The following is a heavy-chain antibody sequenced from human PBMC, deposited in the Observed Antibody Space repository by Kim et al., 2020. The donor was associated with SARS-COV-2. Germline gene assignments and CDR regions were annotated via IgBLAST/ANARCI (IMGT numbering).Heavy chain of an antibody. Sequence: SETLSLTCTVSGGSISSSSYYWGWIRQPPGKGLEWIGSIYYSGSTYYNPSLKSRVTISVDTSKNQFSLKLSSVTAADTAVYYCARRRSGYSGYERRSGYNWFDPWGQGTLVTVSS. V-gene: IGHV4-39*01. CDR2: IYYSGST. J-gene: IGHJ5*02. D-gene: IGHD5-12*01. CDR1: GGSISSSSYY. CDR3: ARRRSGYSGYERRSGYNWFDP.